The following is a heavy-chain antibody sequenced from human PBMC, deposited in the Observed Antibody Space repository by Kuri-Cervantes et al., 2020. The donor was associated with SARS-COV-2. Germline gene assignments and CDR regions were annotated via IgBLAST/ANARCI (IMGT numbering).Heavy chain of an antibody. Sequence: AAVTVSCKASGYTFTGYYMHWVRQAPGQGLEWMGWINPNSGGTNYAQKFQGRVTMTRDTSISTAYMELSRLRSDDTAVYYCARVVGGGSYYALGYWGQGTLVTVSS. CDR3: ARVVGGGSYYALGY. D-gene: IGHD1-26*01. CDR2: INPNSGGT. V-gene: IGHV1-2*02. J-gene: IGHJ4*02. CDR1: GYTFTGYY.